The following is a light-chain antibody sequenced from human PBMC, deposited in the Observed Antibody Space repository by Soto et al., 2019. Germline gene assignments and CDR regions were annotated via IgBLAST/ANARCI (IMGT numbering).Light chain of an antibody. CDR2: SNN. Sequence: QSVLTQPPSASGTPGQRVTISCSGDRSNIGSNSVNWYQQLPGMAPKLLIYSNNQRPSGVPDRFSGSKSGTSASLAISGLQSEDVSDNDSAARENSIIGRHVVRTGTKLT. V-gene: IGLV1-44*01. CDR1: RSNIGSNS. CDR3: AARENSIIGRHV. J-gene: IGLJ1*01.